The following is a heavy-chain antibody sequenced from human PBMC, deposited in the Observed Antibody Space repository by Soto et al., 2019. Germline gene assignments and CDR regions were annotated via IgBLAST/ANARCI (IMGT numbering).Heavy chain of an antibody. CDR2: VSASGAAT. J-gene: IGHJ4*02. Sequence: EVQLLQSGGGLVQPGGSLRLSCAASGFTFTTFGMGWVRQAPGKGLEWVASVSASGAATYYADSVKGRFTVSRDNSKNTIYLEMNSLSTEDTALYFCGKGDMGLLRLFDFWGQGTLVTVSS. V-gene: IGHV3-23*01. D-gene: IGHD3-9*01. CDR1: GFTFTTFG. CDR3: GKGDMGLLRLFDF.